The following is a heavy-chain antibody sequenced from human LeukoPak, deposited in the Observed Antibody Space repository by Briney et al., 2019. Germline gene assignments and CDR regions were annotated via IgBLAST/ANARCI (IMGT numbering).Heavy chain of an antibody. V-gene: IGHV1-18*01. CDR2: ISAYNGNT. D-gene: IGHD4-23*01. CDR1: GYSFTNYA. CDR3: ARDNAATVVTDFDY. Sequence: GASVKVSCKASGYSFTNYAMNWVRQAPGQGLEWMGWISAYNGNTNYAQKLQGRVTMTTDTSTSTAYMELRSLRSDDTAVYYCARDNAATVVTDFDYWGQGTLVTVSS. J-gene: IGHJ4*02.